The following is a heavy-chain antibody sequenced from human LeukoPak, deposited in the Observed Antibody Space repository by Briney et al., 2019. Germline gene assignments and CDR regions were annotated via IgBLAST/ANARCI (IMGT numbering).Heavy chain of an antibody. V-gene: IGHV3-30*18. Sequence: GGSLRLSCAASGFTFSSYGMHWVRQAPGKGLERVAVISYDGSNKYYADSVKGRFTISRDNSKNTLYLQMNSLRAEDTAVYYCAKGGDCSSTSCYLFDYWGQGTLVTVSS. CDR1: GFTFSSYG. J-gene: IGHJ4*02. D-gene: IGHD2-2*01. CDR2: ISYDGSNK. CDR3: AKGGDCSSTSCYLFDY.